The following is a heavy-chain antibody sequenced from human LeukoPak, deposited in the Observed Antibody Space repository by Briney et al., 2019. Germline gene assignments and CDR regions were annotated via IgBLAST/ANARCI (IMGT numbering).Heavy chain of an antibody. Sequence: PSETLSLTCTVSGGSISSYYWNWIRQPPGKGLEWIGYIYYSGGTNYNPSLKSRVTISLDTSKNQFSLKLSSVTAADTAVYYCAGASLYYDSSGQRTFDIWGQGTMVTVSS. D-gene: IGHD3-22*01. CDR1: GGSISSYY. V-gene: IGHV4-59*01. CDR2: IYYSGGT. CDR3: AGASLYYDSSGQRTFDI. J-gene: IGHJ3*02.